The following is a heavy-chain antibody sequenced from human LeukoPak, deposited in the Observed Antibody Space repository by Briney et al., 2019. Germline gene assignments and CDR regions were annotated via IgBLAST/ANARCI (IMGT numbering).Heavy chain of an antibody. D-gene: IGHD3-10*01. J-gene: IGHJ4*02. Sequence: GGSLRLSCAASGLTFSSYAMSWVRQAPGKGLEWVSAISGSGGSTYYADSVKGRFTISRDNSKNSLYLQMNSLRTEDTAVYYCARTGNYFDYWGQGTLVTVSS. CDR2: ISGSGGST. CDR3: ARTGNYFDY. V-gene: IGHV3-23*01. CDR1: GLTFSSYA.